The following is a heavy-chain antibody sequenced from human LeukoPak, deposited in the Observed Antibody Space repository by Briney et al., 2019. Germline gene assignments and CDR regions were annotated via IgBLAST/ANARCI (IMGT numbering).Heavy chain of an antibody. Sequence: RASDTLSLTCTLSGRSISSYYWSWTRQPAGKGLEWIGRIYTSGSTNYNPSLKSRVTMSVDTSKNQFSQKLSSVTAADTAVYYCARDRSGSYYFDYWGQGTLVTVSS. CDR2: IYTSGST. D-gene: IGHD1-26*01. CDR3: ARDRSGSYYFDY. J-gene: IGHJ4*02. V-gene: IGHV4-4*07. CDR1: GRSISSYY.